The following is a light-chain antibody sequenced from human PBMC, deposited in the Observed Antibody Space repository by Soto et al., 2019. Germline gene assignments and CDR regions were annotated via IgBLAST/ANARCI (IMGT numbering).Light chain of an antibody. CDR3: QQYNSYSIN. CDR2: DAS. J-gene: IGKJ5*01. CDR1: QSISSW. V-gene: IGKV1-5*01. Sequence: DIQMTQSPSTLSASVGDRVTITCRASQSISSWLAWYQQKPGKAPKLLIYDASSLESGVPSRFSGSGSGTEFTLTISSLQPDDFAPYYCQQYNSYSINFGQGTRLEIK.